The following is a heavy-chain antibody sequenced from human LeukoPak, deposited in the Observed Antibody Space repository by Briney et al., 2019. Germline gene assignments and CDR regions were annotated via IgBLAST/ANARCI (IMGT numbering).Heavy chain of an antibody. CDR3: ARLSGTTSDFDY. J-gene: IGHJ4*02. CDR2: INPKSGGT. D-gene: IGHD1-1*01. Sequence: ASVKVSCKASGYTLTDYFMNWVRQAPGQGLEWMGWINPKSGGTVYAQKFQGRVTMTRDTSSSTAYMELSRLRSDDTAVYYCARLSGTTSDFDYWGQGTLVTVSS. V-gene: IGHV1-2*02. CDR1: GYTLTDYF.